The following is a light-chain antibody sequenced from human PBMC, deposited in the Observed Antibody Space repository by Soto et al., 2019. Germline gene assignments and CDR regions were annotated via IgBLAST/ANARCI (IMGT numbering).Light chain of an antibody. Sequence: QSVLTQPPSASGTPGQRVTISCSGSSSNIGSNTVNWYPQLPGTAPKLLIYSNNQRPSGVPDRFSGSKSGTSASLAISGLQCEDEAEYYCPAWDDSLNGVVFGGGTKLSVL. V-gene: IGLV1-44*01. CDR3: PAWDDSLNGVV. CDR1: SSNIGSNT. J-gene: IGLJ2*01. CDR2: SNN.